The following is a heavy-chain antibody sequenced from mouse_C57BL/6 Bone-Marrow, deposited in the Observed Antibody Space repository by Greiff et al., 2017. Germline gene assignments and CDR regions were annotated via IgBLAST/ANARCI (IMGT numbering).Heavy chain of an antibody. CDR3: ARDIYYDPRYAMDY. CDR2: INPNNGGT. Sequence: EVQLQQSGPELVKPGASVKISCKASGYTFTDYYMNWVKQSHGKSLEWIGDINPNNGGTSYNQKFKGKATLTVDKSSSTAYMELRSLTSEDSAVYYCARDIYYDPRYAMDYWGQETSVTVSS. V-gene: IGHV1-26*01. CDR1: GYTFTDYY. J-gene: IGHJ4*01. D-gene: IGHD2-4*01.